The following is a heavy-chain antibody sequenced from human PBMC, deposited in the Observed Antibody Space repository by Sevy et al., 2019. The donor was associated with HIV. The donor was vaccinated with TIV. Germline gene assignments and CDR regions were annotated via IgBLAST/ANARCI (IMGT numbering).Heavy chain of an antibody. V-gene: IGHV3-7*01. J-gene: IGHJ2*01. CDR2: IKQDGSEK. D-gene: IGHD3-10*01. Sequence: GGSLRLSCEVSGFTFSSYWMSWVRQAPGKGLEWVANIKQDGSEKYYVDSVKGRFTISRDNAKNSLYLQMNSLRAEDTALYYCARDRGWFFDLWGRSTLVTVSS. CDR1: GFTFSSYW. CDR3: ARDRGWFFDL.